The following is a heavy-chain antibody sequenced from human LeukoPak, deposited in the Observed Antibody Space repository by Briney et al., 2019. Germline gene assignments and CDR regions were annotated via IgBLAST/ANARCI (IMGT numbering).Heavy chain of an antibody. Sequence: SETLSLTCTDSDGSISGYYWTWIRQPPGKGLEWIGYIYYSGSTNYDPSLKSRVTISLDTSKNQFSLQLNSLTAADTALYYCAREVRLGVAGGNYYYMDVWGKGTTVTVSS. CDR3: AREVRLGVAGGNYYYMDV. J-gene: IGHJ6*03. CDR1: DGSISGYY. D-gene: IGHD6-19*01. CDR2: IYYSGST. V-gene: IGHV4-59*01.